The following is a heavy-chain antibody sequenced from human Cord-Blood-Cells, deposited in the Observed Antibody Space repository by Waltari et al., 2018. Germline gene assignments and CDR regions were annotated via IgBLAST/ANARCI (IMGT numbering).Heavy chain of an antibody. D-gene: IGHD3-10*01. Sequence: QVQLQESGPGLVKPSGTLSLTCAVSGGSISSSNWWSWVRQPPGKGLEWIGEIYPSGSTNYNPSLKSRVTISVDKSKNQFSLKLSSVTAADTAVYYCARILIHYYGSGSYYNWFDPWGQGTLVTVSS. CDR2: IYPSGST. V-gene: IGHV4-4*02. CDR3: ARILIHYYGSGSYYNWFDP. CDR1: GGSISSSNW. J-gene: IGHJ5*02.